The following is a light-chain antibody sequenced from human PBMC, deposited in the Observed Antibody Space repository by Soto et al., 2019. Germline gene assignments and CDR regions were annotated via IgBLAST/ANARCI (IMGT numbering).Light chain of an antibody. CDR1: QRVSSSY. V-gene: IGKV3-20*01. Sequence: EIVLTQAPSTPALSPGGRSTPSFRASQRVSSSYLAWYQQKHGQGHRXXIYGASSRATGIPDRFSGSGSGTDVNITISRLETEDCPVYYCQQYGRSQWTFGQGTKVDIK. CDR3: QQYGRSQWT. CDR2: GAS. J-gene: IGKJ1*01.